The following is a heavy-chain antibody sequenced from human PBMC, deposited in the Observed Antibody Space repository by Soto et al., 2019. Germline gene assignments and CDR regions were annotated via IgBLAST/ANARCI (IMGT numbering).Heavy chain of an antibody. CDR3: ARLYCSSTSCYEAYYYYMDV. V-gene: IGHV1-18*01. Sequence: QVQLVQSGAEVKKPGASVKVSCKASGYTFTSYGISWVRQAPGQGLEWMGWISAYNGNTNYAQKLQGRVTMTTDTSTSTAYMELRSLRSDDTAVYYCARLYCSSTSCYEAYYYYMDVWGNGTTVTVSS. CDR2: ISAYNGNT. J-gene: IGHJ6*03. CDR1: GYTFTSYG. D-gene: IGHD2-2*01.